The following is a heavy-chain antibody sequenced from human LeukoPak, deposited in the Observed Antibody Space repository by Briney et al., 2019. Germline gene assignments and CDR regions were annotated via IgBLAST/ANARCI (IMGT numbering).Heavy chain of an antibody. CDR2: FSGSGGST. CDR3: AKDEVVPGYYYTDV. J-gene: IGHJ6*03. V-gene: IGHV3-23*01. Sequence: GGSLRLSCAASGFTFSSYAMSWVRQAPGKGLECISGFSGSGGSTYYADSVKGRFTISRDNSKNTMYLQMNSLNAEDTAVYYCAKDEVVPGYYYTDVWGRGTTVTIS. CDR1: GFTFSSYA. D-gene: IGHD2-2*01.